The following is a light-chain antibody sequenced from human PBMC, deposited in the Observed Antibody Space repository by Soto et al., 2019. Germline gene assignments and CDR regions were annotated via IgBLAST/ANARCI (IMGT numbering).Light chain of an antibody. CDR1: QSVSSSY. CDR3: QQYSNSLRA. Sequence: EILLTQSPGTLSLSPGERATLSCRASQSVSSSYLAWYQQKPGQAPRLLIYGASSRATGIPDRFSGSGSGTDFTLTISRLEPEDFAVYYCQQYSNSLRAFGQGTKVEIK. V-gene: IGKV3-20*01. J-gene: IGKJ1*01. CDR2: GAS.